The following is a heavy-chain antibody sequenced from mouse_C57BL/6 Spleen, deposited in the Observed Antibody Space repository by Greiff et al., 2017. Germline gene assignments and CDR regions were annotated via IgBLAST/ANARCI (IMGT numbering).Heavy chain of an antibody. CDR2: ISDGGSYT. CDR1: GFTFSSYA. V-gene: IGHV5-4*01. J-gene: IGHJ2*01. Sequence: EVNVVESGGGLVKPGGSLKLSCAASGFTFSSYAMSWVRQTPEKRLEWVATISDGGSYTYYPDNVKGRFTISRDNAKNNLYLQMSHLKSEDTAMYYCAREGNSRTDFDYRGQGTTLTVAS. CDR3: AREGNSRTDFDY. D-gene: IGHD2-1*01.